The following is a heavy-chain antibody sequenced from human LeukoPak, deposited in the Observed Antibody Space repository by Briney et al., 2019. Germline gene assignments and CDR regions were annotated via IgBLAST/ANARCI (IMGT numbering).Heavy chain of an antibody. Sequence: GGSLRLSCAASGFIFSIYWMHWVRHAPGKGLVWVSRFTNDGSNTIYADSVKGRFTVSRDDAKNTLYLQMNSLRAEDTAVYYCARDNDYKIDYWGQGTLVTVSS. CDR2: FTNDGSNT. J-gene: IGHJ4*02. V-gene: IGHV3-74*01. CDR3: ARDNDYKIDY. CDR1: GFIFSIYW. D-gene: IGHD4-11*01.